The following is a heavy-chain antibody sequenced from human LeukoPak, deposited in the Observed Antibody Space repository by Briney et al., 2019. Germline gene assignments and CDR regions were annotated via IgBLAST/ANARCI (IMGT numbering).Heavy chain of an antibody. Sequence: ASVKVSCKASGGTFSTYAISWVRQAPGQGLEWVGVIIPMVGTATYAQRFQGRVTITADESTSTAYMELSSLRSEDTAEYYCARDLYCDRTSCSVWGQGTLVIVSS. V-gene: IGHV1-69*01. CDR2: IIPMVGTA. CDR1: GGTFSTYA. J-gene: IGHJ4*02. D-gene: IGHD2-2*01. CDR3: ARDLYCDRTSCSV.